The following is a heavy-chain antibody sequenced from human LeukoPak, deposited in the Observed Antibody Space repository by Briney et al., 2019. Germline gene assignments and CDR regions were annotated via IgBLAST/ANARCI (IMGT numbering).Heavy chain of an antibody. D-gene: IGHD6-19*01. J-gene: IGHJ4*02. Sequence: ASVKVSCKASGGTFSSYAISWVRQAPGQGLEWMGIINPSGGSTSYAQKFQGRVTMTSDTSTSTAYMELSSLRSEDTAVYYCARDRNGIAVAGDFDYWGQGTLVTVSS. CDR1: GGTFSSYA. V-gene: IGHV1-46*01. CDR3: ARDRNGIAVAGDFDY. CDR2: INPSGGST.